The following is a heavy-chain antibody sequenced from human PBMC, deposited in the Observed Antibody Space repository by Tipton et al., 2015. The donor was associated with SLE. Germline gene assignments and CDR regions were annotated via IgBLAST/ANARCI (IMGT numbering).Heavy chain of an antibody. J-gene: IGHJ6*03. V-gene: IGHV4-30-4*01. Sequence: TLSLTCTVSGGSISSGDYYWSWIRQPPGKGLEWIGYIYYSGSTYYNPSIKSRVTISVDTSKNQFALKLTSVTAAGTAVYYCARAATRIEGMDVWGKGTTVTVS. D-gene: IGHD1-26*01. CDR1: GGSISSGDYY. CDR3: ARAATRIEGMDV. CDR2: IYYSGST.